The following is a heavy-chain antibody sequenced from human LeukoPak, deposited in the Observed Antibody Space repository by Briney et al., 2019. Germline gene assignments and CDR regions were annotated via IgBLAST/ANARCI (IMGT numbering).Heavy chain of an antibody. CDR2: ISSSSSYI. J-gene: IGHJ5*02. Sequence: GGSLRLSCAASGFTFSSYSMNWVRQAPGKGLEWVSSISSSSSYIYYADSVKGRFTISRDNAKNSLYLQMNSLRAEDTAVYYCARDGTEGATLNWFDPWGQGTLVTVSS. CDR3: ARDGTEGATLNWFDP. CDR1: GFTFSSYS. D-gene: IGHD1-26*01. V-gene: IGHV3-21*01.